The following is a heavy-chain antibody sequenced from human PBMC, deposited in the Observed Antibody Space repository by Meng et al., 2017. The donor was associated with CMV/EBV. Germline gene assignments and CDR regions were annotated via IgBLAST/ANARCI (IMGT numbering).Heavy chain of an antibody. CDR1: GFTFSSYA. CDR3: AKVSSSPYYFDY. CDR2: ISGSGGST. V-gene: IGHV3-23*01. J-gene: IGHJ4*02. D-gene: IGHD6-6*01. Sequence: CSASGFTFSSYAMSWVRQAPGKGLEWVSAISGSGGSTYYADSVKGRFTISRDNSKNTLYLQMNSLRAEDTAVYYCAKVSSSPYYFDYWGQGTLVTVSS.